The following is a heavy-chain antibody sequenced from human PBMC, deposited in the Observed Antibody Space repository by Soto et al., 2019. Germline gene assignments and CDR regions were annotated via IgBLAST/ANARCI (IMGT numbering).Heavy chain of an antibody. CDR1: GYIFTSHY. J-gene: IGHJ6*02. CDR2: INPTGGGT. V-gene: IGHV1-46*01. D-gene: IGHD2-8*01. CDR3: ARGDSTDCSNGVCSFFYNHDMDV. Sequence: ASVKVSCKASGYIFTSHYMHWVRQAPGQGLEWMGIINPTGGGTSYAQKFQGRVTMTRDTSTSTVYMELSSLRSEDTAIYYCARGDSTDCSNGVCSFFYNHDMDVWGQGTTVTVSS.